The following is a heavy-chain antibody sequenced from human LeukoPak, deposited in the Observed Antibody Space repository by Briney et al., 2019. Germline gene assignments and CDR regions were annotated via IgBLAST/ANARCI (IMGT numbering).Heavy chain of an antibody. Sequence: PGGSLRLSCAASGFNFSDHYMSWVRQTPGRPLEWVSYISGSGATLHHADSVKGRFTISRDNAKNSLSLQMNSLRAEDTALYYCARALYGSSGYYYDWGQGILVTVSS. J-gene: IGHJ4*02. CDR2: ISGSGATL. V-gene: IGHV3-11*01. CDR3: ARALYGSSGYYYD. CDR1: GFNFSDHY. D-gene: IGHD3-22*01.